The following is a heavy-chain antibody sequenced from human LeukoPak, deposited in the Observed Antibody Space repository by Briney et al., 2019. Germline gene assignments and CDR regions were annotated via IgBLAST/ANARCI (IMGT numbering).Heavy chain of an antibody. D-gene: IGHD2-2*01. Sequence: PGGSLRLSCAASGFTFSNAWMSWVRQAPGKGLERVGRIKSKTDGGTTDYAAPVKGRFTISRDDSKNTLYLQMNSLKTEDTAVYYCTTDPQHYYYMDVWGKGTTVTVS. CDR3: TTDPQHYYYMDV. CDR1: GFTFSNAW. J-gene: IGHJ6*03. V-gene: IGHV3-15*01. CDR2: IKSKTDGGTT.